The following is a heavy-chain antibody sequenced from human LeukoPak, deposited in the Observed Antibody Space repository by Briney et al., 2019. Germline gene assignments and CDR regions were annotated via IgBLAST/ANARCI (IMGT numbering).Heavy chain of an antibody. J-gene: IGHJ6*02. CDR3: ARWGIYGSGTYYYCGMDV. D-gene: IGHD3-10*01. CDR1: GYTFTSYD. V-gene: IGHV1-8*01. CDR2: MNPNSGNT. Sequence: ASVKVSCKASGYTFTSYDINWVRQATGQGLEWMGWMNPNSGNTGYAQKFQGRVTMTRNTSISTAYMELSSLRSEDTAVYYCARWGIYGSGTYYYCGMDVWGQGATVTVSS.